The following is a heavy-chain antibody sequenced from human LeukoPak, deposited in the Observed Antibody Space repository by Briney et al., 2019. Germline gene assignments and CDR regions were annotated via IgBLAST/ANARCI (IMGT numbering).Heavy chain of an antibody. CDR2: ISGNSVTR. CDR1: GFMFSSNW. V-gene: IGHV3-48*02. Sequence: PGGSLRLSCAASGFMFSSNWMSWVRQAPGKGLEWVSQISGNSVTRYYADSVKGRFTIFRDNVKNSLYLQMNSLRDEDTAVYYCARYFGDPQGMDVWGQGTTVTVSS. D-gene: IGHD3-10*01. J-gene: IGHJ6*02. CDR3: ARYFGDPQGMDV.